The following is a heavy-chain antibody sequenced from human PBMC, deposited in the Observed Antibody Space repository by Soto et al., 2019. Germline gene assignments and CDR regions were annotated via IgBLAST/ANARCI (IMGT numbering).Heavy chain of an antibody. D-gene: IGHD2-15*01. CDR1: GYTFTSYD. CDR3: AMDSAPNRNAFDI. Sequence: ASVKVSCKASGYTFTSYDINWVRQATGQGLEWMGWMNPNSGNTGYAQKFQGRVTMTRNTSISTAYMELSSLRSEDTAVYYCAMDSAPNRNAFDIWGQGTMVTVSS. V-gene: IGHV1-8*01. J-gene: IGHJ3*02. CDR2: MNPNSGNT.